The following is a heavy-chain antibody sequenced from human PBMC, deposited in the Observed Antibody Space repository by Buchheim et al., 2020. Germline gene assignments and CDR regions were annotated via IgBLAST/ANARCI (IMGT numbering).Heavy chain of an antibody. Sequence: EAQLLESGGGLVQPGGSLRLSCAVSGFTFSNSAMTWVRQAPGKGLEWVSAISRSGDTTYYADSVMGRFTISRDTAQNTLYLQMNSLRADDTAVYYCAKEEVPNDYWGLGT. J-gene: IGHJ4*02. V-gene: IGHV3-23*01. CDR3: AKEEVPNDY. CDR1: GFTFSNSA. CDR2: ISRSGDTT.